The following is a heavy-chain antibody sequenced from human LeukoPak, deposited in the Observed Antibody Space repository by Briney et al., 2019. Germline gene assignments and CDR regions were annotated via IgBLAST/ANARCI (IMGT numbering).Heavy chain of an antibody. J-gene: IGHJ4*02. V-gene: IGHV3-23*01. CDR1: GFPFSDYG. D-gene: IGHD7-27*01. CDR2: VSPPGGGT. CDR3: ARDLAWGAFDY. Sequence: GRSLRLSCAASGFPFSDYGMYWVRQAPGKGLEWLSGVSPPGGGTYYADSVKGRFTISRDDSKNTLSLQMNSLRVEDTAVYYCARDLAWGAFDYWGQGTLVTVSS.